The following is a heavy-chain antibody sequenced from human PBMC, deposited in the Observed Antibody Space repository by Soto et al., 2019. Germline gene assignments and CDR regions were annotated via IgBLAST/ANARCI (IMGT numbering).Heavy chain of an antibody. CDR1: GFTVSSNY. Sequence: EVQLVESGGGVIQPGGSLRLSSAASGFTVSSNYMSWVRQAPGKGLEWVSVIYSGGSTYYADSVKGRFTMTRDNSKKKLYMQINSLRAQDTAVYSCARGSWLGGDWSQGTLVTV. CDR3: ARGSWLGGD. V-gene: IGHV3-53*01. D-gene: IGHD6-19*01. J-gene: IGHJ4*02. CDR2: IYSGGST.